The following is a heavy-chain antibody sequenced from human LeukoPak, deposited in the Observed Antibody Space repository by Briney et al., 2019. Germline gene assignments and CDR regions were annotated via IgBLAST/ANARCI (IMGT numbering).Heavy chain of an antibody. CDR1: GFTFSSYE. CDR2: ISSSGSTI. CDR3: AKVDTAMVKVYYYYYYMDV. Sequence: GGSLRLSCAASGFTFSSYEMNWVRQAPGKGLEWVSYISSSGSTIYYADSVKGRFTISRDNAKNTLYLQMNSLRAEDTAVYYCAKVDTAMVKVYYYYYYMDVWGKGTTVTISS. J-gene: IGHJ6*03. V-gene: IGHV3-48*03. D-gene: IGHD5-18*01.